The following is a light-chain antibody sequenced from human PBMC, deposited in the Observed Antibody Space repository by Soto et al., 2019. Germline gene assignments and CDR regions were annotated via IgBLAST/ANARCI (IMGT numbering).Light chain of an antibody. Sequence: DIQMTQSPSSLSASVGDRVTITGRASQSISSYLSWYQQKPGKAPKLLINVASTLQSGVPSRLSGSRSGGDLTLGISSLQPEDFPTYYCQQSSSTPLAVGQGTQVDIK. CDR3: QQSSSTPLA. V-gene: IGKV1-39*01. CDR2: VAS. CDR1: QSISSY. J-gene: IGKJ1*01.